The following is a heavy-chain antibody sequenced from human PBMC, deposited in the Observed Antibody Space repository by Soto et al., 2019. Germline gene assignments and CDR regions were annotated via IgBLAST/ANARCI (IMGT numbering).Heavy chain of an antibody. J-gene: IGHJ5*02. CDR2: IYYNGST. V-gene: IGHV4-59*01. D-gene: IGHD6-13*01. CDR1: GGSISSYY. CDR3: ARDRGPDSSIFDP. Sequence: SETLSLTCTVSGGSISSYYWSWIRQPPGKGLEWIGYIYYNGSTNYNPSLKSRVTISVDTSKNQFSLKLSSVTAADTAVYYCARDRGPDSSIFDPWGQGTLATVSS.